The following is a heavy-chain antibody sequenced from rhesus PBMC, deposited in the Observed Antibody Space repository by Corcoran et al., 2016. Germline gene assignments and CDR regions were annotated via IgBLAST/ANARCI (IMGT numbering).Heavy chain of an antibody. J-gene: IGHJ4*01. CDR3: AGSHGGDRGCYQAY. D-gene: IGHD2-33*01. V-gene: IGHV4-127*01. CDR2: IGGSSGTT. CDR1: GYSISSGSG. Sequence: QVQLQESGPGLVKPSETLSLTCAVSGYSISSGSGWSWIRQPPGKGLEWIGYIGGSSGTTDHHTTLSRRATSSKDAAKTQFSRNLGSGTAADTAVDYCAGSHGGDRGCYQAYWGQGVLVTVSS.